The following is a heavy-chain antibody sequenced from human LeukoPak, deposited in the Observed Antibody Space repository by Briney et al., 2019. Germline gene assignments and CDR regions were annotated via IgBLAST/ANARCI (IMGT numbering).Heavy chain of an antibody. D-gene: IGHD6-13*01. CDR3: AREGTAAGFNWFDP. V-gene: IGHV1-2*02. Sequence: ASVKVSCKASGYTFTGYYMHWVRQAPGQGLEWMGWINPNSGGTNYAQKFQGRVAMTRDTPISTAYMELSRLRSDDTAVYYCAREGTAAGFNWFDPWGQGTLVTVSS. CDR1: GYTFTGYY. J-gene: IGHJ5*02. CDR2: INPNSGGT.